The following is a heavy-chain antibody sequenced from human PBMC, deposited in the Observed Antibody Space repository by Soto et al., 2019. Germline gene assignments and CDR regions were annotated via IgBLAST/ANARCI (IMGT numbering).Heavy chain of an antibody. CDR2: VHHSWGS. Sequence: QVQLQESGPGLVKPSETLSLSCTVSGGSISSYYWSWFRQSPGKRMEWIGYVHHSWGSSYNPSLQSRVATSLDTSKNQFSLKVTSVTATDTAVYYCARQGFGPLHGLVDVWGQGTTVTVSS. V-gene: IGHV4-59*08. CDR3: ARQGFGPLHGLVDV. CDR1: GGSISSYY. J-gene: IGHJ6*02. D-gene: IGHD3-10*01.